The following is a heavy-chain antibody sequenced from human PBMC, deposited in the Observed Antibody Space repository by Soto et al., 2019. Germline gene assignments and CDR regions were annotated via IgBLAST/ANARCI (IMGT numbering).Heavy chain of an antibody. CDR3: TIPSPTTVTTNYYYYYGMDV. D-gene: IGHD4-4*01. CDR2: IRSKANSYAT. J-gene: IGHJ6*02. Sequence: VGSLRLSCAASGFTFSGSAMHWVRQASGKGLEWVGRIRSKANSYATAYAASVKGRFTISRDDSKNTAYLQMNSLKTEDTAVYYCTIPSPTTVTTNYYYYYGMDVWGQGTTVTVS. CDR1: GFTFSGSA. V-gene: IGHV3-73*01.